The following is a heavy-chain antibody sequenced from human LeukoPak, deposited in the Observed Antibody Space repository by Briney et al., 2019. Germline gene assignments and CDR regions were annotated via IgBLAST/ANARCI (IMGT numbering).Heavy chain of an antibody. D-gene: IGHD6-13*01. J-gene: IGHJ3*02. Sequence: ASVKVSCKASGYTFTGYYMHWVRQAPGQGLEWMGWINPNSGGTNYAQKFQGRVTMTRDTSISTAYMELSRLRSDDTAVYYCARVEAAAGFDAFDIWGQGTMVTVSS. CDR3: ARVEAAAGFDAFDI. CDR1: GYTFTGYY. V-gene: IGHV1-2*02. CDR2: INPNSGGT.